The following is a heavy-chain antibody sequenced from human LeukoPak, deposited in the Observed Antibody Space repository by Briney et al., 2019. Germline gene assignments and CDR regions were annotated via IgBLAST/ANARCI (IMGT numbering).Heavy chain of an antibody. J-gene: IGHJ4*02. V-gene: IGHV4-34*01. D-gene: IGHD2-2*01. CDR2: INHSGST. CDR1: GGSFSGYY. Sequence: PSETLSLTCAVYGGSFSGYYWSWIRQLPGKGLEWIGEINHSGSTNYNPSLKSRVTISVDTSKNQFSLKLSSVTAADTAVYYCARALTMPTHWGQGTLVTVSS. CDR3: ARALTMPTH.